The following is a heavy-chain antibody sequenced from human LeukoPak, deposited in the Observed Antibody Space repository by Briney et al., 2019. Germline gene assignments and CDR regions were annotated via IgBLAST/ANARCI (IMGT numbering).Heavy chain of an antibody. V-gene: IGHV1-69*04. Sequence: SVKVSCKASGYTFTSYGISWVRQAPGQGLEWMGRIIPILGIANYAQKFQGRVTITADKSTSTAYMELSSLRSEDTAVYYCASCSGGSCYPMYWGQGTLVTVSS. D-gene: IGHD2-15*01. CDR1: GYTFTSYG. CDR3: ASCSGGSCYPMY. J-gene: IGHJ4*02. CDR2: IIPILGIA.